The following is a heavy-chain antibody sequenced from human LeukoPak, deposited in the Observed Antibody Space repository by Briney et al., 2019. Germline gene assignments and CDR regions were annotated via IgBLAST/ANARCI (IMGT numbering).Heavy chain of an antibody. CDR3: ARGLRGVPAALDY. D-gene: IGHD2-2*01. CDR1: GSTSINYY. CDR2: INSSDDLT. J-gene: IGHJ4*02. Sequence: ASVKVSCKTSGSTSINYYIYWVRQAPGQGLEWMGIINSSDDLTTYAQKFQGRVTMTRDTSTSTVYVELSNLRSDDTAVYYCARGLRGVPAALDYWGRGTLVTVSS. V-gene: IGHV1-46*01.